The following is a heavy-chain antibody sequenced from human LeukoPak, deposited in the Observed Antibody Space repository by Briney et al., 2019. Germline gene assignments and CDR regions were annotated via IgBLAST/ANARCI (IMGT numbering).Heavy chain of an antibody. CDR3: ARVRGSGSFPWYFDY. Sequence: SQTLSLTCTVSGGSISSGSYYWSWIRQPAGKGLEWIGRIYTSGSTNYNPSLKSRVTMSVDTSKNQFSLKLSSVTAADTAVYYCARVRGSGSFPWYFDYWGQGTLVTVSS. D-gene: IGHD3-10*01. CDR2: IYTSGST. CDR1: GGSISSGSYY. J-gene: IGHJ4*02. V-gene: IGHV4-61*02.